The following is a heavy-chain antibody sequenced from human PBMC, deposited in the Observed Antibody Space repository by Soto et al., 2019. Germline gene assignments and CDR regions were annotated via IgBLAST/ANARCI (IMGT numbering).Heavy chain of an antibody. Sequence: SETLSLTCTVSGDSISSADYYWSWIRQTPGKGLEWIGHIFYSGTTYYNPSLKSRLTISVDTSKNHFSLRLASVTAADTAVYYCARDLWVEPELYYYGMDVWGQGTTVTVSS. V-gene: IGHV4-30-4*01. D-gene: IGHD1-1*01. J-gene: IGHJ6*02. CDR2: IFYSGTT. CDR3: ARDLWVEPELYYYGMDV. CDR1: GDSISSADYY.